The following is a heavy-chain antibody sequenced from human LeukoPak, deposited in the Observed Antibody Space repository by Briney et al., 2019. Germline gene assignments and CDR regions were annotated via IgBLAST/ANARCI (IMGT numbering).Heavy chain of an antibody. J-gene: IGHJ4*02. D-gene: IGHD6-19*01. CDR2: ISAYNGNT. CDR1: GGTFSSYG. CDR3: ACLQWLVHDRYYDY. V-gene: IGHV1-18*01. Sequence: GSSVKVSCKASGGTFSSYGISWVRQAPGQGLEWMGWISAYNGNTNYAQKLQGRVTMTTDTSTSTAYMELRSLRSDDTAVYYCACLQWLVHDRYYDYWGQGTLVTVS.